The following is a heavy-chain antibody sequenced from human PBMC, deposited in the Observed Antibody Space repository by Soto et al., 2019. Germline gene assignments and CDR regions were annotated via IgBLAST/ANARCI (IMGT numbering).Heavy chain of an antibody. CDR1: GFTVSNNF. CDR3: ARDGNGQSGSPH. J-gene: IGHJ4*02. Sequence: EVQLVETGGGLIQPGWSLRLSCAASGFTVSNNFRIWVRQAPGKGLEWVSLIYSDGSTHYADSVRGRFTITRDNSKNTRYLQMNSLRAEDTAVYYCARDGNGQSGSPHWGQGTLVTVSS. CDR2: IYSDGST. D-gene: IGHD1-26*01. V-gene: IGHV3-53*02.